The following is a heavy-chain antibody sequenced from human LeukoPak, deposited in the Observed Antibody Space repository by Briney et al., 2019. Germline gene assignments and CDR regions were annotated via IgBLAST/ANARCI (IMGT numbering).Heavy chain of an antibody. CDR2: VSDTGIT. V-gene: IGHV4-59*01. CDR1: GGSMKNSF. J-gene: IGHJ5*02. D-gene: IGHD2/OR15-2a*01. Sequence: SETLSLTCSVSGGSMKNSFWSWIRQPPGKGLEWIGYVSDTGITNSNPSLKGRVTFSIDTSKDQFYLKLRSVTAADTALYFCARNRFQLSGAYWFDPWGRGTLVTVSS. CDR3: ARNRFQLSGAYWFDP.